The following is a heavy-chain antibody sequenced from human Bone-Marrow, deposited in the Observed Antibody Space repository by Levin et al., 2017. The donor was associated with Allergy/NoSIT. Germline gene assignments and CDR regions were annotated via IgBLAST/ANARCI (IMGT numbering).Heavy chain of an antibody. CDR2: INPNSGGT. V-gene: IGHV1-2*06. Sequence: GESLKISCKASGYTFTGYYMHWVRQAPGQGLEWMGRINPNSGGTNYEQKFQGRVTMTRDTSISTAYMELSRLRSDDTAVYYCARDPRYDFWSGYSYMDVWGKGTTVTVSS. CDR3: ARDPRYDFWSGYSYMDV. D-gene: IGHD3-3*01. J-gene: IGHJ6*03. CDR1: GYTFTGYY.